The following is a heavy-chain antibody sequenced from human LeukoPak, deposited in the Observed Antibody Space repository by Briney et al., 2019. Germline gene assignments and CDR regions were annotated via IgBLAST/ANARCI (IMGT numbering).Heavy chain of an antibody. CDR2: INPSGGST. CDR1: GYTFSSYY. J-gene: IGHJ4*02. CDR3: ARDPTGVAGIKNPPHYFDY. Sequence: ASVKVSCKASGYTFSSYYIHWVRQAPGQGLEWMGIINPSGGSTTYAQKFQGRATMTRDTSTNTVYMELSSLRSEDTAVYYCARDPTGVAGIKNPPHYFDYWGQGTLVTVSS. D-gene: IGHD6-19*01. V-gene: IGHV1-46*01.